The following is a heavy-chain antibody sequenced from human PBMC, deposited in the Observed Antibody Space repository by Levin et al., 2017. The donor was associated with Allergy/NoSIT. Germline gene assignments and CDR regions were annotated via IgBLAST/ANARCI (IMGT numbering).Heavy chain of an antibody. Sequence: GGSLRLSCAASGFSFSIYAMNWVRQAPGMGLEWVSSIAFDSSYKYYADSVKGRFTISRDNAKNSMYLQMSSLRAEDTAVYYCARDDFAVPWGQGTLVTVSS. CDR1: GFSFSIYA. D-gene: IGHD2-21*02. J-gene: IGHJ5*02. CDR3: ARDDFAVP. CDR2: IAFDSSYK. V-gene: IGHV3-21*01.